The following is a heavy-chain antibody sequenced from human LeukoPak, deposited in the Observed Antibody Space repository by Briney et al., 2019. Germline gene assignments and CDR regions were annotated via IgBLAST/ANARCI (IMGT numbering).Heavy chain of an antibody. Sequence: SETLSRTCTVPGGSISSYYWSWIRQPPGKGLEWIGYIYYSGSTNYNPSLKSRVTISVDTSKNQFSLKLSSVTAADTAVYYCARDRSSYYDFWSGTQADAFDIWGQGTMVTVSS. D-gene: IGHD3-3*01. CDR1: GGSISSYY. CDR2: IYYSGST. J-gene: IGHJ3*02. V-gene: IGHV4-59*01. CDR3: ARDRSSYYDFWSGTQADAFDI.